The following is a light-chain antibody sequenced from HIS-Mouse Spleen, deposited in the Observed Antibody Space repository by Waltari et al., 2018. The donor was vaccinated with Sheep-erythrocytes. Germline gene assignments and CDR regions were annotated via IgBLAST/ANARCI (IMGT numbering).Light chain of an antibody. V-gene: IGKV1-39*01. Sequence: DIQMTQSPSSLSASVGDRVTITCRASQSISSYLNWYQQKPGKAAKLLIYAASSLQSGVPSRFSGSGSVTDFTLTISSLQPEDFATYYCQQSYSTPPTFGGGTKVEIK. J-gene: IGKJ4*01. CDR1: QSISSY. CDR2: AAS. CDR3: QQSYSTPPT.